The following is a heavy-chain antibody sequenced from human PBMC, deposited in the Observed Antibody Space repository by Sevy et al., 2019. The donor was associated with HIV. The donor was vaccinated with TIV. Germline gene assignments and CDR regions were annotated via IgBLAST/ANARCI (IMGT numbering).Heavy chain of an antibody. Sequence: GGSLRLSCAASGFTFSKYSMSWVRQPPGKGLEWVSTITGSGGSTYYADSVKGRFTVSRDNSKNTLYLQMNSLRAEDTAVYYCAKGHQLVYPLGAAFDMWGQGTMVTVSS. J-gene: IGHJ3*02. CDR3: AKGHQLVYPLGAAFDM. CDR1: GFTFSKYS. D-gene: IGHD2-2*02. CDR2: ITGSGGST. V-gene: IGHV3-23*01.